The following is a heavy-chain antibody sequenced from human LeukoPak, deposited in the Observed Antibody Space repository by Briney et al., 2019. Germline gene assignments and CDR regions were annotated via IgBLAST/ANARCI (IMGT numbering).Heavy chain of an antibody. D-gene: IGHD6-13*01. CDR1: GGSISNNY. CDR3: ARISSSWLTADH. Sequence: SETLSLTCTVSGGSISNNYWSWIRQPPGKGLEWIGYIYYTGSTNYNPSLESRVTISVDTSKNQFSLKLSSVTAADTAVYYCARISSSWLTADHWGQGTLVTVSS. J-gene: IGHJ4*02. V-gene: IGHV4-59*08. CDR2: IYYTGST.